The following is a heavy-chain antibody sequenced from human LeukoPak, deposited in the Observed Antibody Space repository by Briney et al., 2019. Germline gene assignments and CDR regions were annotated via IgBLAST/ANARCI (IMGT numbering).Heavy chain of an antibody. Sequence: PSETLSLTCTVSGGFISSYYWSWIRQPPAKGLEGMGYLYYSGSTNYNPSLKSRVTISVDTSKNQFSLKLSSVTAADTAVYYCARHRAALDAFDIWGQGTMVTVSS. CDR1: GGFISSYY. V-gene: IGHV4-59*08. J-gene: IGHJ3*02. CDR2: LYYSGST. CDR3: ARHRAALDAFDI. D-gene: IGHD6-13*01.